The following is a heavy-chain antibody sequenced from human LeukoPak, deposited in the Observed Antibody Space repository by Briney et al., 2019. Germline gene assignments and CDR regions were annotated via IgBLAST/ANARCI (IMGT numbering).Heavy chain of an antibody. D-gene: IGHD3-16*02. V-gene: IGHV4-61*02. J-gene: IGHJ6*02. CDR2: IYTSGST. Sequence: PSETLSLTCTVSGDSISDDSYYWSWIRQPAGKGLEWIGRIYTSGSTSYNPSLKSRVTISVDTSKNHLSLNLSSVTAADTAVYYCARMYYDDVWGSYRTPYGMDVWGQGTTVTVSS. CDR3: ARMYYDDVWGSYRTPYGMDV. CDR1: GDSISDDSYY.